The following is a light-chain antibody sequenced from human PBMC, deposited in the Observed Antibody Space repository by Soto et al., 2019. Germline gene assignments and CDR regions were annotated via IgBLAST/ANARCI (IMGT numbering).Light chain of an antibody. CDR3: ATWDGSLSVVV. V-gene: IGLV1-51*01. CDR2: DNH. Sequence: QSVLTQPPSVSAAPGQRVTISCSGNSANVGDNFVSWYQQPPEAAPQLLIYDNHKRPSGIPDRFSGSKSGTSATLGITGLQTGDEAAYYCATWDGSLSVVVFGGGTKLTVL. J-gene: IGLJ3*02. CDR1: SANVGDNF.